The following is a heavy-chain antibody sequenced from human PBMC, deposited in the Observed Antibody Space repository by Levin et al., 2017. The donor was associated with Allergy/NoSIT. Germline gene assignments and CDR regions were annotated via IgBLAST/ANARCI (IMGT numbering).Heavy chain of an antibody. CDR1: GYTFTGYY. CDR3: ARDSSGWYPWYFDY. CDR2: INPNSGGT. D-gene: IGHD6-19*01. J-gene: IGHJ4*02. V-gene: IGHV1-2*02. Sequence: EASVKVSCKASGYTFTGYYMHWVRQAPGQGLEWMGWINPNSGGTNYAQKFQGRVTMTRDTSISTAYMELSRLRSDDTAVYYCARDSSGWYPWYFDYWGQGTLVTVSS.